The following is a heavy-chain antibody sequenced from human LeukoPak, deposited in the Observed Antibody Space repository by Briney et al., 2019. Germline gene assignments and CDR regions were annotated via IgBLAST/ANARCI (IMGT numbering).Heavy chain of an antibody. J-gene: IGHJ4*02. CDR1: GLIFDDYT. V-gene: IGHV3-43*01. Sequence: GGSLRLSCAASGLIFDDYTMHWVRQAPGKGLEWVSLISRNGAVTKYADSVRGRFTVSRDNSKNSLYLQMNSLTTEDTALYYRAKGPTIPPYYPSGSYYETKAQFDVWGQGTLVTVSS. CDR3: AKGPTIPPYYPSGSYYETKAQFDV. CDR2: ISRNGAVT. D-gene: IGHD3-10*01.